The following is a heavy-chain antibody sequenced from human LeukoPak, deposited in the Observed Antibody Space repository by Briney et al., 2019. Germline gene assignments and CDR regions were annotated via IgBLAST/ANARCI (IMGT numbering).Heavy chain of an antibody. D-gene: IGHD3-16*02. CDR3: ARGLTDWGTYQVPDY. Sequence: ASVKVSCKASGYTFTGYYVHWVRQAPGQGLEWMGWINPNSGDTNYSHKFQGRVTMTRDTSFSTAYMELSRLRSDDTALYYCARGLTDWGTYQVPDYWGQGTLVTVSS. CDR1: GYTFTGYY. J-gene: IGHJ4*02. V-gene: IGHV1-2*07. CDR2: INPNSGDT.